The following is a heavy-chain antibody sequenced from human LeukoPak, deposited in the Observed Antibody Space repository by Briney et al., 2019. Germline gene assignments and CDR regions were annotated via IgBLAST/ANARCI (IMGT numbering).Heavy chain of an antibody. CDR1: GYTFTNYG. V-gene: IGHV1-18*01. Sequence: ASVKVSCKASGYTFTNYGISWVRQAPGQGLEWMGWISAYNGNTNYAQKLQGRVTMTTDTSTSTAYTELRSLRSDDTAVYHCARDPPGHSSGWSNDAFDIWGQGTMVTVSS. D-gene: IGHD6-19*01. CDR3: ARDPPGHSSGWSNDAFDI. CDR2: ISAYNGNT. J-gene: IGHJ3*02.